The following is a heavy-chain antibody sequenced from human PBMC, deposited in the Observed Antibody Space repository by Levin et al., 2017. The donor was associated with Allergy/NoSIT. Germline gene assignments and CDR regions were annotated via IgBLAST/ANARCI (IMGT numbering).Heavy chain of an antibody. J-gene: IGHJ4*02. D-gene: IGHD3-22*01. CDR3: ARHNYYDSSGLDY. CDR1: GGSISSYY. V-gene: IGHV4-59*01. Sequence: GSLRLSCTVSGGSISSYYWSWIRQPPGKGLEWIGYIYYSGSTNYNPSLKSRVTISVDTSKNQFSLKLSSVTAADTAVYYCARHNYYDSSGLDYWGQGTLVTVSS. CDR2: IYYSGST.